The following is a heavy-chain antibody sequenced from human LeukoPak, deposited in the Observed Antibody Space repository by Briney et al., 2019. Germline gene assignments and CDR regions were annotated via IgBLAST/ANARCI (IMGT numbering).Heavy chain of an antibody. CDR2: LIPIFGTA. V-gene: IGHV1-69*13. CDR3: ARELSDSSGYLDI. CDR1: GGTFSSYA. J-gene: IGHJ3*02. D-gene: IGHD3-22*01. Sequence: ASVKVSCKASGGTFSSYAISWVRQAPGQGLEWMGGLIPIFGTANYAQKFQGRVTITADESTSTAYMELSSLRSEDTAVYYCARELSDSSGYLDIWGQGTMVTVSS.